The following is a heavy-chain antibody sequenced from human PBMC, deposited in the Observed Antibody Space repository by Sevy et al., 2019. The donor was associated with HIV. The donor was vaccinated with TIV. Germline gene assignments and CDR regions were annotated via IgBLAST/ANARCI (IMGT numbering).Heavy chain of an antibody. Sequence: SETLSLTCAVSGGSISSSNWWSWVRQPPGKGLEGIGEIYHSGSTNYNPSLKSRVTISVDKSKNQFSLKLSSVTAADTDVYYCSRAAVAGGLFDYWGQGTLVTVSS. V-gene: IGHV4-4*02. CDR2: IYHSGST. J-gene: IGHJ4*02. D-gene: IGHD6-19*01. CDR1: GGSISSSNW. CDR3: SRAAVAGGLFDY.